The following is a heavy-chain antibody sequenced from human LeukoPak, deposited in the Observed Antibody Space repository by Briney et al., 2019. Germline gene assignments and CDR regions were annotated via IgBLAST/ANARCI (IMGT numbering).Heavy chain of an antibody. D-gene: IGHD2-21*01. V-gene: IGHV3-23*01. CDR2: ISGSGGNT. CDR1: GLTFSSYA. J-gene: IGHJ3*02. CDR3: LTIVETDLDAFDI. Sequence: GGSLRLSCAASGLTFSSYAMNWVRQAPGKGLQWVSAISGSGGNTYYADSVKGRFTISRDNSKNTLYLQMNSLRAEDTAVYYCLTIVETDLDAFDIWGQGKKVTVSS.